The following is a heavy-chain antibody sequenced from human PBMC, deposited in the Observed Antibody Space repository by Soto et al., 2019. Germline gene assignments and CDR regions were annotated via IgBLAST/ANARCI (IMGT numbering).Heavy chain of an antibody. CDR2: IYYSGST. D-gene: IGHD3-3*01. CDR3: ARDIGAYDFWSGYYSNWFDP. V-gene: IGHV4-59*01. J-gene: IGHJ5*02. CDR1: GGSISSYY. Sequence: SETLSLTCTVSGGSISSYYWSWIRQPPGKGLEWIGYIYYSGSTNCNPSLKSRVTISVDTSKNQFSLKLSSVTAADTAVYYCARDIGAYDFWSGYYSNWFDPWGQGTLVTVS.